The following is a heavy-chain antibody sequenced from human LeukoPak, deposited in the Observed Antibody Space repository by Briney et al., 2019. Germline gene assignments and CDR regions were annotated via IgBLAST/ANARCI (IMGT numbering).Heavy chain of an antibody. D-gene: IGHD3-22*01. CDR1: GFTFSSYA. CDR2: ISGSGGST. CDR3: AKDGGYDSMISSVY. J-gene: IGHJ4*02. Sequence: PGGSLRLSCAASGFTFSSYAMSWVRQAPGKGLEWVSAISGSGGSTYYADSVKGRFTISRDNAKNTLYLQMNSLRAEDTAVCYCAKDGGYDSMISSVYWGQGTLVTVSS. V-gene: IGHV3-23*01.